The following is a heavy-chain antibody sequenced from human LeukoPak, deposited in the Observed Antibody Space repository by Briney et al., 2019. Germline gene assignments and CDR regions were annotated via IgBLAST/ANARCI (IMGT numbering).Heavy chain of an antibody. Sequence: PGGSLRLSCAASGFTFSSYGMHWVRQAPGKGLEWVAAIWYDGSNKYYADSVKGRFTISRDNSKNTLYLQMNSLRAEDTAVYYCARAQTPRSGMDVWGQGTTVTVSS. CDR3: ARAQTPRSGMDV. J-gene: IGHJ6*02. V-gene: IGHV3-33*01. CDR1: GFTFSSYG. CDR2: IWYDGSNK. D-gene: IGHD4-23*01.